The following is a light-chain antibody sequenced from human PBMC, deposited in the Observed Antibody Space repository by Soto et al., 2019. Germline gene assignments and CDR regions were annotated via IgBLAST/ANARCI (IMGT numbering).Light chain of an antibody. Sequence: DIQMTQSPSSLSAAVRDRVTITCRARQSISSYLDWYQPKPGKAPKLLIYAASSLQSGVPSRFSGSCSGTEFTLTVSRLQPEDFATYFCQQSYRTPRRFGQGTKVEVK. CDR2: AAS. CDR1: QSISSY. J-gene: IGKJ1*01. CDR3: QQSYRTPRR. V-gene: IGKV1-39*01.